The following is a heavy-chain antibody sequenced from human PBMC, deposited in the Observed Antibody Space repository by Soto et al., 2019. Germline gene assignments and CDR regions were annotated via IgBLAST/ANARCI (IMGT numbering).Heavy chain of an antibody. CDR1: GFIFRDYY. D-gene: IGHD3-16*01. CDR3: ARDTGGSYDY. CDR2: TRNKVNSFSA. V-gene: IGHV3-72*01. J-gene: IGHJ4*02. Sequence: EVQLMESGGGLVQPGGSLRLSCAASGFIFRDYYMDWVRQVPGKGLEWVGRTRNKVNSFSAEYAASVKGRFSIYRDASKDSMYLQMNSLKSDVTAVYYCARDTGGSYDYWGQGALVTVSS.